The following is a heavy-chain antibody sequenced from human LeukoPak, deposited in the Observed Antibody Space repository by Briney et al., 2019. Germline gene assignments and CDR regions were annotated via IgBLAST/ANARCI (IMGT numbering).Heavy chain of an antibody. CDR3: ARAHDYQYYFDY. V-gene: IGHV4-30-2*01. CDR1: GGSISSGGYS. J-gene: IGHJ4*02. D-gene: IGHD4-11*01. CDR2: IYHSGST. Sequence: SQTLSLTCAVSGGSISSGGYSWSWIRQPPGKGLEWIGYIYHSGSTYSNPSPNSRVTISVDRSKNQFSLKLSSVTAADTAVYYCARAHDYQYYFDYWGQGTLVTVSS.